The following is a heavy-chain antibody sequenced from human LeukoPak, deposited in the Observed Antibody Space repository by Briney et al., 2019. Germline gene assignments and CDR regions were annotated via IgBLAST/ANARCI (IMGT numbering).Heavy chain of an antibody. J-gene: IGHJ4*02. V-gene: IGHV4-34*01. D-gene: IGHD3-3*01. Sequence: PSGTLSLTCAVYGGSFSGYYWSWIRQPPGKGLEWIGEINHSGSTNYNPSLKSRVTISVDTSKNQFSLKLSSVTAADTAVYYCAGGIRYYGYWGQGTLVTVSS. CDR3: AGGIRYYGY. CDR2: INHSGST. CDR1: GGSFSGYY.